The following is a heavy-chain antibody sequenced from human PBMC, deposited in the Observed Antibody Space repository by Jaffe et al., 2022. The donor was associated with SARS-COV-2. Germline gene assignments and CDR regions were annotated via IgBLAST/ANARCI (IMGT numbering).Heavy chain of an antibody. CDR3: NTDVGRFLDWPWEGH. CDR1: GFTFNNAW. J-gene: IGHJ4*02. V-gene: IGHV3-15*01. D-gene: IGHD3-9*01. CDR2: IRSIPDGGTT. Sequence: EVQLVESGGGLVKPGGSLRLSCTASGFTFNNAWMSWARQAPGKGLEWVGRIRSIPDGGTTNYAAPVEGRFTISRDDSKPTLYLQMNSLQTEDTAVYFCNTDVGRFLDWPWEGHWGQGILVTVSS.